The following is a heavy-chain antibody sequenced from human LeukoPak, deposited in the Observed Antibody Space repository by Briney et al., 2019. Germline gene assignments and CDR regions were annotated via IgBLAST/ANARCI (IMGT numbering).Heavy chain of an antibody. D-gene: IGHD6-13*01. J-gene: IGHJ4*02. V-gene: IGHV1-8*01. Sequence: GASVKVSCKASGYTFTSYDINWERQATGQGLEWMGWMNPNSGNTGYAQKFQGRVTMTRNTSISTAYMELSSLRSEDTAVYYCARGMIAAAGTGVDYWGQGTLVTVSS. CDR2: MNPNSGNT. CDR1: GYTFTSYD. CDR3: ARGMIAAAGTGVDY.